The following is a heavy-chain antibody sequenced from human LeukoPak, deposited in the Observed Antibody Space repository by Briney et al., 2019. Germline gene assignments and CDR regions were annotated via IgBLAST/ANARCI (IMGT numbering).Heavy chain of an antibody. CDR1: GFTFSDYA. D-gene: IGHD4-17*01. CDR3: AKHGEAYGDSKTDY. J-gene: IGHJ4*02. Sequence: GGSLRLSCAASGFTFSDYAMRWVRQAPGKGLEWVSVISSSGGRTYYADSVKGRFTISRDNSKNTLYLQMNSLRAEDTAVFYCAKHGEAYGDSKTDYWGQGTLVTVSS. CDR2: ISSSGGRT. V-gene: IGHV3-23*01.